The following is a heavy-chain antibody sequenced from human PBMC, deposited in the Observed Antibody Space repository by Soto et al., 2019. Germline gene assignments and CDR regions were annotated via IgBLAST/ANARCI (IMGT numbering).Heavy chain of an antibody. Sequence: ASVKVSCKASGYTFTSYDINWVRQATGQGLEWMGWMNPNSGNTGYAQKFQGRVTMARNTSISTAYMELSSLRSEDTAVYYCARGYLVVPAANDYWGQGTLVTVSS. CDR1: GYTFTSYD. D-gene: IGHD2-2*01. CDR2: MNPNSGNT. V-gene: IGHV1-8*01. CDR3: ARGYLVVPAANDY. J-gene: IGHJ4*02.